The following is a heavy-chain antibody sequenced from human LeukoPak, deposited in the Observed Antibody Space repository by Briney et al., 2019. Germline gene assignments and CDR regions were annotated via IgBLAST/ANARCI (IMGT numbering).Heavy chain of an antibody. D-gene: IGHD5-24*01. CDR1: GFTFSSYW. J-gene: IGHJ4*02. CDR2: INSDGSST. Sequence: QPGGSLRLSCAASGFTFSSYWMHWVRQAPGKGLVWVSRINSDGSSTSYADSVKGRFTISRDNAKSTLYLQMNSLRAEDTAVYYCARDLVRRDGYKRGHPPSFDYWGQGTLVTVSS. V-gene: IGHV3-74*01. CDR3: ARDLVRRDGYKRGHPPSFDY.